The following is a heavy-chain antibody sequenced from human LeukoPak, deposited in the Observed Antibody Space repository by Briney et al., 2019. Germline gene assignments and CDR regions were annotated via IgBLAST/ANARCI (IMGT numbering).Heavy chain of an antibody. V-gene: IGHV1-69*13. CDR1: GGTFSSYA. CDR2: IIPIFGTA. D-gene: IGHD3-10*01. J-gene: IGHJ4*02. Sequence: SVKVSCKASGGTFSSYAISWVRQAPGQGLEWMGGIIPIFGTANYAQKFQGRVTITADESSSTAYMELSNLRSEDTAVYYCAKELCGSGSYVDYWGQGTLVTVSS. CDR3: AKELCGSGSYVDY.